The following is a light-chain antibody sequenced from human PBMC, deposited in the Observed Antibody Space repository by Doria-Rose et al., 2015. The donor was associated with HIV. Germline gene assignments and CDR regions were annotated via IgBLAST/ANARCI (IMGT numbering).Light chain of an antibody. CDR1: QTVSTY. V-gene: IGKV1-39*01. J-gene: IGKJ1*01. CDR3: QQTYSSPPWT. Sequence: DIRLTPSPSSLSASIGARVTITCRASQTVSTYLNWFQQEPGKAPKLLIYAASRLQSGVPSRFSGSGSGTDFTLTISGLQPGDFATYYCQQTYSSPPWTFGQGTKVEMK. CDR2: AAS.